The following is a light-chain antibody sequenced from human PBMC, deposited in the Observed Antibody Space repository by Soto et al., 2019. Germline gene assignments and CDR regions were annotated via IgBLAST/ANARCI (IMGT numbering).Light chain of an antibody. CDR1: SSNIGDNH. V-gene: IGLV1-47*02. Sequence: QSVLTQPPSASGTPGQRVTITCSGSSSNIGDNHVYWYQHLPGTAPKLLIYSKNQRPAGVSDRFSGSKSGTSGNLAISGLRSEDEADYYWSSCHDTLSGTVFGGGTKLTVL. CDR3: SSCHDTLSGTV. J-gene: IGLJ2*01. CDR2: SKN.